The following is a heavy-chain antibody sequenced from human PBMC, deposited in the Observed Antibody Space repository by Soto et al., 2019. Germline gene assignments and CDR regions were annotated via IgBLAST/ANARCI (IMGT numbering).Heavy chain of an antibody. Sequence: QVQLVESGGGVVQPGRSLRLSCAASGFTFSSYGMHWVRQAPGKGLERVAVIWYDGSNKYYADSVKGRFTISRDNSKDTRYLQMNRLRAEDTSAYYSAGGPGQRCGGGSGYSSFDYWGQGTLVTVSS. J-gene: IGHJ4*02. CDR1: GFTFSSYG. CDR3: AGGPGQRCGGGSGYSSFDY. CDR2: IWYDGSNK. V-gene: IGHV3-33*01. D-gene: IGHD2-15*01.